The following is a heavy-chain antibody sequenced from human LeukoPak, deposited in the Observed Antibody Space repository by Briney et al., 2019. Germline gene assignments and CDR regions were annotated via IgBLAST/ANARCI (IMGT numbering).Heavy chain of an antibody. CDR1: RFTFSAYA. Sequence: PGGSLRLSCAASRFTFSAYALTWVRQAPGKGLEWVSSISGSGDSTYYADSVKGRFTISRDNSKNTLYLQMNSLRAEDTARYHCAKWAGAATLSGTYNGPLDHWGQGTLVTVSS. CDR3: AKWAGAATLSGTYNGPLDH. J-gene: IGHJ4*02. V-gene: IGHV3-23*01. D-gene: IGHD1-14*01. CDR2: ISGSGDST.